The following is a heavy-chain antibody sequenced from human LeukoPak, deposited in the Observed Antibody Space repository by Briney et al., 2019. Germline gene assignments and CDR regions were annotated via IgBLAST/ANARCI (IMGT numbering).Heavy chain of an antibody. D-gene: IGHD3-3*01. Sequence: SETLSLTCSVSAYYISSSYYWAWIRQPPGKGLELIGTIFHSGSTFYNPSLKSRVTMSVDTSKNQFSLQLSSVTAADTSVYFCARERYHDCWGGSRHWFDPWGQGTLVTVSS. CDR2: IFHSGST. CDR1: AYYISSSYY. J-gene: IGHJ5*02. CDR3: ARERYHDCWGGSRHWFDP. V-gene: IGHV4-38-2*02.